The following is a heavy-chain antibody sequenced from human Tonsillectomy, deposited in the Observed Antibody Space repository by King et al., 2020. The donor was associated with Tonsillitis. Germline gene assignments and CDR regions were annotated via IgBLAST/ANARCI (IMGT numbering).Heavy chain of an antibody. CDR2: IVYDGSNK. CDR1: GFTFSSYG. D-gene: IGHD6-19*01. J-gene: IGHJ4*02. Sequence: VQLVESGGGVVQPGRSLRLSCAASGFTFSSYGMHWVRQAPGKGLEWVAVIVYDGSNKYYADSVKGRFTFSRDNSKNTLYLQMNSLRAEDTAVYYCARIGYSSGWYFVDYWGQGTLVTVSS. CDR3: ARIGYSSGWYFVDY. V-gene: IGHV3-33*01.